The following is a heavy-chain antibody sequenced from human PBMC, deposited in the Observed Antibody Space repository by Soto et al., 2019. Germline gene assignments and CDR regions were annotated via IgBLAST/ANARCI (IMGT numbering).Heavy chain of an antibody. V-gene: IGHV3-7*01. Sequence: GGSLRLSCAASGFTFSNSWMTWVRQAPGKGLEWVANIKEDGSQGYYVDSVKGRFTISRDNAKNSLYLQMNSLRAEDTAVYYCVSGGNWGQGTLVTVSS. CDR2: IKEDGSQG. D-gene: IGHD3-16*01. CDR3: VSGGN. J-gene: IGHJ4*02. CDR1: GFTFSNSW.